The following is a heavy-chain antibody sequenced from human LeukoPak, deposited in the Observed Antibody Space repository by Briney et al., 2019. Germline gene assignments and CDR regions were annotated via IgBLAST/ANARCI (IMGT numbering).Heavy chain of an antibody. CDR1: GGSISSYY. D-gene: IGHD3-16*01. V-gene: IGHV3-23*01. J-gene: IGHJ4*02. CDR3: VKIGIMRVISSYFDH. CDR2: ITGSGDRT. Sequence: ETLSLTCTVSGGSISSYYWSWVRQAPGKGLEWVSGITGSGDRTEYADPVKGRFTISRDNSKNTLYLQMSSLRDEDTAAYYCVKIGIMRVISSYFDHWGQGTLVTVSS.